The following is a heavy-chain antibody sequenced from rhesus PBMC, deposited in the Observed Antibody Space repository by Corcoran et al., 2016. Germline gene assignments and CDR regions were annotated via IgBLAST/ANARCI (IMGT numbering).Heavy chain of an antibody. V-gene: IGHV4-173*01. CDR1: GGSISSNY. Sequence: QVQLQESGPGLVKPSETLSLTCAVSGGSISSNYWSWIRQPPGKGLEGSGRISGSGGRPHYHPSLQGRVTISTDTSKNQFSLQLSSVTAADTAVYYCAREGDTVLVVVATPPYFDYWGQGVLVTVSS. CDR2: ISGSGGRP. CDR3: AREGDTVLVVVATPPYFDY. D-gene: IGHD2-21*01. J-gene: IGHJ4*01.